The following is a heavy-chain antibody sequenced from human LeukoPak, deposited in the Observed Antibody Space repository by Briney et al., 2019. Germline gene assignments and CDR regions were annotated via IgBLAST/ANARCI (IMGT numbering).Heavy chain of an antibody. D-gene: IGHD2-15*01. J-gene: IGHJ4*02. V-gene: IGHV1-69*05. CDR2: IIPIFGTA. CDR3: ARAGDCSGGSCYSREDYFDY. CDR1: GYTFTGYY. Sequence: ASVKVSCKASGYTFTGYYMHWVRQAPGQGLEWMGGIIPIFGTANYAQKFQGRVTITTDESTSTAYMELSSLRSEDTAVYYCARAGDCSGGSCYSREDYFDYWGQGTLVTVSS.